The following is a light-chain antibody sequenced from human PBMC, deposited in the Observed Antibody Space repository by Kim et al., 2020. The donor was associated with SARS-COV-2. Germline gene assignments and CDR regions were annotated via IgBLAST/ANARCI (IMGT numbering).Light chain of an antibody. CDR2: KND. V-gene: IGLV1-47*01. J-gene: IGLJ3*02. CDR3: TAWDDSLSVWA. CDR1: RTNIETNY. Sequence: QPVLTQPPSASGTPGQRVTISCSGSRTNIETNYVSWYQHLPGTAPKLLIYKNDQRPSGVPDRFSGSKSDTSASLAISGLRSEDEAEYYCTAWDDSLSVWAFGGGTQLTVL.